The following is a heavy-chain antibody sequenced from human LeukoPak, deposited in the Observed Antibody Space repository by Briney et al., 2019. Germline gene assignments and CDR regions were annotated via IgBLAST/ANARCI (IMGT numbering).Heavy chain of an antibody. CDR1: GFTFSAFW. D-gene: IGHD3-9*01. V-gene: IGHV3-74*01. CDR3: ARPHTGYYHY. J-gene: IGHJ4*02. CDR2: INSDDSRT. Sequence: GGSLRLSCAVSGFTFSAFWMHWVRQAPGKGLVWVSRINSDDSRTTYADSVKGRFTISRDNAKNTLYLQMNSLRAEDTAVYYCARPHTGYYHYWGQGTLVTVSS.